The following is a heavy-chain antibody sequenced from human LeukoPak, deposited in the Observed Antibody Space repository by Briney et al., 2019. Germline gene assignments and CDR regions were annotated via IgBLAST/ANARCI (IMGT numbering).Heavy chain of an antibody. V-gene: IGHV1-69*01. J-gene: IGHJ4*02. CDR2: IIPIFCTS. Sequence: IIPIFCTSNYPQKFQGRVTITADESTSTAYMELSSLTSEDTAVYYCARDDCGGNTHFDYWGQGTLVTVSS. CDR3: ARDDCGGNTHFDY. D-gene: IGHD4-23*01.